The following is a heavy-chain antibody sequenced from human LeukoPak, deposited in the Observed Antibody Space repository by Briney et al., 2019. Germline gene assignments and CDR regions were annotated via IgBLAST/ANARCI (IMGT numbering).Heavy chain of an antibody. J-gene: IGHJ4*02. D-gene: IGHD1-7*01. V-gene: IGHV4-61*02. CDR1: GGSISSGSYY. CDR3: ARSKGTGTTHLVLDY. CDR2: IYTSGST. Sequence: SETLSLTCTVSGGSISSGSYYWSWIRQPAGKGLEWIGRIYTSGSTNYNPSLKSRVTISVDTSKNQFSLKLSSVTAADTAVYYCARSKGTGTTHLVLDYWGQGTLVTVSS.